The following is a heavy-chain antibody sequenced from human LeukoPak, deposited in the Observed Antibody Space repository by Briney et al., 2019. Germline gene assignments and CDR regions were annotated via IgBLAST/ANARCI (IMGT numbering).Heavy chain of an antibody. Sequence: GGSLRLSCAASGFTFSGSAIHWVRQASGKGLEWLGRIRSKANSYATAYGASVEGRFTISRDDSKNTAYLQMNSLRAEDTAVYYCARDPIDVWGKGTTVTISS. CDR1: GFTFSGSA. CDR2: IRSKANSYAT. V-gene: IGHV3-73*01. CDR3: ARDPIDV. J-gene: IGHJ6*03.